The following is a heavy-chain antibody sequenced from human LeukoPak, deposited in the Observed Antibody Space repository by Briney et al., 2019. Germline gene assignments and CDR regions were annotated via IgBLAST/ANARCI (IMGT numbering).Heavy chain of an antibody. CDR1: GGSISSGGYY. D-gene: IGHD5-12*01. V-gene: IGHV4-61*08. Sequence: PSQTLSLTCTVSGGSISSGGYYWRWIRQPPGKGLEWIGYIYYSGSTNYNPSLKSRVTISVDTSKNQFSLKLSSVTAADTAVYYCLVATIGSRAGEYFDYWGQGTLVTVSS. CDR3: LVATIGSRAGEYFDY. J-gene: IGHJ4*02. CDR2: IYYSGST.